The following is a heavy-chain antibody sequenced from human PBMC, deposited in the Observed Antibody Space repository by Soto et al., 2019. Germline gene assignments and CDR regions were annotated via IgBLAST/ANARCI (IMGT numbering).Heavy chain of an antibody. CDR2: ISSSVGTT. J-gene: IGHJ4*02. Sequence: XGSLRLSCATSGFNFNNYAMSWVRQAPGERLEWVSFISSSVGTTYYADSVKGRFTISRDNSRNTVFLQMNTLGAEDTAIYYCATFMQVTGPGWGRASEYWGQGTRVTVSS. V-gene: IGHV3-23*01. CDR1: GFNFNNYA. D-gene: IGHD3-9*01. CDR3: ATFMQVTGPGWGRASEY.